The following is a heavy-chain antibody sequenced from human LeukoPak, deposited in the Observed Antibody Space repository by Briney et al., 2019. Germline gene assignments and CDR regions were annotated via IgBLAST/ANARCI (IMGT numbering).Heavy chain of an antibody. J-gene: IGHJ4*02. V-gene: IGHV3-30-3*01. CDR3: ATGPGGYYDNSGYYPFDY. Sequence: GGSLRLSCVASGFTFSRYAMHWVRQAPGKGLECVAVISSDGSNKYYADSVKGRFTISRDNSKNTLYLQMNSLRAEDTAVYYCATGPGGYYDNSGYYPFDYWGQGTLVTVSS. CDR1: GFTFSRYA. D-gene: IGHD3-22*01. CDR2: ISSDGSNK.